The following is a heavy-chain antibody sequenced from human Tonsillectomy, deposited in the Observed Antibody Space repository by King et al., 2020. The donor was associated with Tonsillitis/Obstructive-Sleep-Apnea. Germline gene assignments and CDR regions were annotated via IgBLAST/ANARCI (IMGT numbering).Heavy chain of an antibody. Sequence: VQLVESGGGLVQPGGSLRLSCSSSGFTFSGYAIHMVRQAPGKGLEYVSGISSHGGGAYSTVSVKGRFTISGDNSKNTLYLQMSSLRAEDTAVYYCVKADCSSTSCYTFDYWGQGTLVTVSS. D-gene: IGHD2-2*02. J-gene: IGHJ4*02. CDR3: VKADCSSTSCYTFDY. CDR1: GFTFSGYA. CDR2: ISSHGGGA. V-gene: IGHV3-64D*06.